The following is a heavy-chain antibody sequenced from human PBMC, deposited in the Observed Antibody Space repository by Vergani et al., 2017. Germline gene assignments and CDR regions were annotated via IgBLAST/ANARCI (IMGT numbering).Heavy chain of an antibody. J-gene: IGHJ4*02. V-gene: IGHV4-61*02. CDR2: IHTSGST. CDR1: GGSINSHNYY. D-gene: IGHD2-15*01. CDR3: AGGSCLGGSCYKPLFDY. Sequence: QVQLQESGPGLVKPSQTLSLTCTVSGGSINSHNYYWSWIRQPAGKGLEWIGRIHTSGSTNYNPSLKSRVTMSEDTSMNQFSLNLTSVTAADTAVYFCAGGSCLGGSCYKPLFDYWGQGILVTVSS.